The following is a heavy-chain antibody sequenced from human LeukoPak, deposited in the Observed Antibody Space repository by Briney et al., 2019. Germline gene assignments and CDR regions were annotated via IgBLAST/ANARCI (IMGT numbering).Heavy chain of an antibody. J-gene: IGHJ4*02. Sequence: GGSLRLACAASGFSVGGNYMSWVRQAPGKGLEWVSLIHHDGTTNYADSVEGRFTISRDNPKNTLYLQMNSLRAEDTAVYFCARDARGSSAFDYWGQGTLVTVSS. CDR3: ARDARGSSAFDY. D-gene: IGHD3-10*01. CDR2: IHHDGTT. V-gene: IGHV3-53*01. CDR1: GFSVGGNY.